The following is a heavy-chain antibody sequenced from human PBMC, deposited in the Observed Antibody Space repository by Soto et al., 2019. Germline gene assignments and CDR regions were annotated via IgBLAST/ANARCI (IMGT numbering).Heavy chain of an antibody. D-gene: IGHD2-21*02. J-gene: IGHJ6*02. CDR1: GGSISGYY. Sequence: SETLSLTCTVSGGSISGYYWSWIRQPPGKGLEWIGYMYNTGSTVYNTSFKSRVTISVDTSKNQFSLKLNSVTAADTAVYYCARDLWGYCGTDCYPLDVWGQGTTVTVSS. V-gene: IGHV4-59*01. CDR3: ARDLWGYCGTDCYPLDV. CDR2: MYNTGST.